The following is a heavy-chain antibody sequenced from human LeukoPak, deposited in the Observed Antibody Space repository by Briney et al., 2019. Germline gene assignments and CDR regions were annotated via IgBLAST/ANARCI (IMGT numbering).Heavy chain of an antibody. V-gene: IGHV1-2*04. CDR2: INPNSGGA. J-gene: IGHJ4*02. D-gene: IGHD2-15*01. CDR1: GYTVTGYY. Sequence: ASVKVSCKASGYTVTGYYMHWVRQAPGQGLEWMGWINPNSGGANYAQEFQGWVTMTRDTSISTAYMELSRLRYDDTAVYYCARDLFSRYGVVDWGQGTLVTVSS. CDR3: ARDLFSRYGVVD.